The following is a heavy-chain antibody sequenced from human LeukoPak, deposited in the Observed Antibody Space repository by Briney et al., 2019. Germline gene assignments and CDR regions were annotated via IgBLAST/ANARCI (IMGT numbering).Heavy chain of an antibody. Sequence: GGSLRLSCTTSGFTFSSYAMHWVRQAPGKGLEWVAVISYDGSNKYYADSVKGRFTISRDNSKNTLYLQMNSLRAEDTAVYYCARDAVFDYYYYMDVWGKGTTVTVSS. CDR3: ARDAVFDYYYYMDV. CDR1: GFTFSSYA. CDR2: ISYDGSNK. J-gene: IGHJ6*03. V-gene: IGHV3-30-3*01.